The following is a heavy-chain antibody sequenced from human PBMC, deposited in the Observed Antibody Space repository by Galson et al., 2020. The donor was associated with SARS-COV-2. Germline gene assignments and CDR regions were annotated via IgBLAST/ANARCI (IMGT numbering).Heavy chain of an antibody. Sequence: ESGPTLVKPTQTLTLTCTFFGFSHSTSGMCVSWIRQPPGKALEWLARIDWDDDKYYSTSLKTRLTISKDTSKNQVVLTMTNMDPVDTAAYYCARRLYCTGGAGLLDCWGQGTLVTGSS. CDR3: ARRLYCTGGAGLLDC. V-gene: IGHV2-70*11. J-gene: IGHJ4*02. CDR2: IDWDDDK. CDR1: GFSHSTSGMC. D-gene: IGHD2-8*02.